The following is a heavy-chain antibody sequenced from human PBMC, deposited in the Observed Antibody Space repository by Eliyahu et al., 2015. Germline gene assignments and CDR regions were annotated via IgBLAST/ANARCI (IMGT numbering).Heavy chain of an antibody. CDR3: ARDRMIRGRTLVFDS. J-gene: IGHJ4*02. CDR1: GFTFTDYY. CDR2: INPSGSTV. V-gene: IGHV3-11*01. D-gene: IGHD3-16*01. Sequence: GFTFTDYYMSWVRQTPGKGLEWVAYINPSGSTVYYPDSLKGRFTISRDNAKTSVYLQMYSLRAEDTAVYYCARDRMIRGRTLVFDSWGQGILVPVSS.